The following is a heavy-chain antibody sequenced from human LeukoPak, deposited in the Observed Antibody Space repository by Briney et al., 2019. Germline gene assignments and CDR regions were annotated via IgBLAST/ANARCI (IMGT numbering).Heavy chain of an antibody. V-gene: IGHV4-61*02. CDR2: IYTSGST. CDR1: GGSISSGSYY. CDR3: AGAGRYYDILTGYFVDNWFDP. Sequence: SETLSLTCTVSGGSISSGSYYWSWIRQPAGKGLEWIGRIYTSGSTNYNPSLKSRVTISVDTSKNQFSLKLSSVTAADTAVYYCAGAGRYYDILTGYFVDNWFDPWGQGTLVTVSS. J-gene: IGHJ5*02. D-gene: IGHD3-9*01.